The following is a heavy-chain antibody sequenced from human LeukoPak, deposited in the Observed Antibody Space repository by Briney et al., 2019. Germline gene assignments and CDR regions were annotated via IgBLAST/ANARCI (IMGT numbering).Heavy chain of an antibody. J-gene: IGHJ4*02. V-gene: IGHV5-51*01. Sequence: GESLKISCKGSGYSFTSYWIGWVRQMPGKGLEWMGIIYPGDSDTRYSPSFQGQVTISADKSISTAYLQWSSLKASDTAMYYCARHQNTRGQRLGFDYWGQGILVTVSS. CDR2: IYPGDSDT. CDR3: ARHQNTRGQRLGFDY. CDR1: GYSFTSYW. D-gene: IGHD6-19*01.